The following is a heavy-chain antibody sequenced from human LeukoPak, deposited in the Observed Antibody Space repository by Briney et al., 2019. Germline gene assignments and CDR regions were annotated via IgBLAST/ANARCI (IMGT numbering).Heavy chain of an antibody. V-gene: IGHV3-23*01. CDR3: AKETQLLYYFDY. CDR1: GFTFRSYS. D-gene: IGHD2-2*01. J-gene: IGHJ4*02. Sequence: GGSLRLSCTASGFTFRSYSMNWVRQAPGKGLEWVSAISGSGGSTYYADSVKGRFTISRGNSKNTLYLQMNSLRVEDTAVYYCAKETQLLYYFDYWGQGTLVTVSS. CDR2: ISGSGGST.